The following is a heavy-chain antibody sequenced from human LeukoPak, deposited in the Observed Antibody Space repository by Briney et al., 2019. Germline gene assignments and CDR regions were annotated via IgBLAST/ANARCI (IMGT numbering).Heavy chain of an antibody. D-gene: IGHD2-2*01. CDR2: IYISGNT. V-gene: IGHV4-61*02. J-gene: IGHJ6*03. Sequence: SETLSLTCTVSDDSISSDSYYWSWIRQPAGRGLEWIGRIYISGNTNYNPSLKSRVTISVDTSKNQFSLKLSSVTAADTAVYYCARQYRKKVYCSSTSCYVERYYYYYYMDVWGKGTTVTISS. CDR1: DDSISSDSYY. CDR3: ARQYRKKVYCSSTSCYVERYYYYYYMDV.